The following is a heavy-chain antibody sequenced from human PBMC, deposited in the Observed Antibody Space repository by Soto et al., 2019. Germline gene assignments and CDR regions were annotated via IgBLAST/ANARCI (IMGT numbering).Heavy chain of an antibody. Sequence: GGSLRLSCAASGFTFSSYSMNWVRQAPGKGLEWVSYISSSSSYIYYADSVKGRCTNSRDNAKNSLYLQMKSLRSEDTAVYYCAREDAAAGTMKYYYYMDVWGKGTTVTVSS. CDR1: GFTFSSYS. CDR3: AREDAAAGTMKYYYYMDV. J-gene: IGHJ6*03. V-gene: IGHV3-21*01. D-gene: IGHD6-13*01. CDR2: ISSSSSYI.